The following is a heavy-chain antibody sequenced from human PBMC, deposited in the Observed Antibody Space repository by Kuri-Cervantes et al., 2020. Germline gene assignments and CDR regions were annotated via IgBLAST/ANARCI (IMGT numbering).Heavy chain of an antibody. CDR2: INHSGST. V-gene: IGHV4-34*01. CDR1: GGSFSDYY. Sequence: SETLSLTCAVYGGSFSDYYWSWIRQPPGEGLEWIGEINHSGSTNYNPSLKSRVSISVDTSKNQLSLKLSSVTAADTAVYYCARDLGSGNYPSWFDPWGQGTLVTVSS. J-gene: IGHJ5*02. CDR3: ARDLGSGNYPSWFDP. D-gene: IGHD3-10*01.